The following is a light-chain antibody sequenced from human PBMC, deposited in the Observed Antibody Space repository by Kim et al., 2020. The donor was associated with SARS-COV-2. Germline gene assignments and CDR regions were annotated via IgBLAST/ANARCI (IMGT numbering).Light chain of an antibody. CDR3: NSRDNNDTVL. V-gene: IGLV3-19*01. Sequence: SSELTQDPAVSVALGQTVRITCPGDSLRTYYTTWFQQKPGQAPIVVFYGKNNRPSGIPDRLSGSSSGNTASLTITATHAGAEADYFCNSRDNNDTVLFGG. CDR2: GKN. J-gene: IGLJ2*01. CDR1: SLRTYY.